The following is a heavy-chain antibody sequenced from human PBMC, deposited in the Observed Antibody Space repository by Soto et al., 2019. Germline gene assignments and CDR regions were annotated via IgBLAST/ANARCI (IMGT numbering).Heavy chain of an antibody. V-gene: IGHV4-31*03. CDR1: GGSISSGGYY. D-gene: IGHD2-2*01. J-gene: IGHJ6*02. Sequence: SETLSLTCTVSGGSISSGGYYWSWIRQHPGKGLEWIGYIYYSGSTYYNPSLKSRVTISVDTSKNQFSPKLSSVTAADTAVYYCARDGGFVVVPAECYGMDVWGQGTTVTVSS. CDR2: IYYSGST. CDR3: ARDGGFVVVPAECYGMDV.